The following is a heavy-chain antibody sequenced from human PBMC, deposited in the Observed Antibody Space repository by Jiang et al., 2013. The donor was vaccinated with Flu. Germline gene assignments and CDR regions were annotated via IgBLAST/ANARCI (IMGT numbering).Heavy chain of an antibody. CDR2: IYYSGST. D-gene: IGHD1-1*01. CDR3: ARWLEPYYFDS. V-gene: IGHV4-59*01. CDR1: GGSISSYY. Sequence: PSETLSLTCTVSGGSISSYYWTWIRQPPGKGLEWIGYIYYSGSTSTKYNPSLKSRVTILLDTSKNQFALRLSSVTAADTAVYCCARWLEPYYFDSWGQGTLVTVSS. J-gene: IGHJ4*02.